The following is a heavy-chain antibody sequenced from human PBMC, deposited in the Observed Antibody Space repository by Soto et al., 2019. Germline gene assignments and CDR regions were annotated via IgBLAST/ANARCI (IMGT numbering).Heavy chain of an antibody. Sequence: SETLSLTCTVSGGSISSSGYYWGWIRQPPGKGLEWIGSIYYSGSTYYNPSLKSRVTISVDTSKNQFSLKLSSVTAADTAVYYCARLYVEMATISWFDPWGQGTLVTVSS. D-gene: IGHD5-12*01. CDR1: GGSISSSGYY. CDR3: ARLYVEMATISWFDP. CDR2: IYYSGST. V-gene: IGHV4-39*01. J-gene: IGHJ5*02.